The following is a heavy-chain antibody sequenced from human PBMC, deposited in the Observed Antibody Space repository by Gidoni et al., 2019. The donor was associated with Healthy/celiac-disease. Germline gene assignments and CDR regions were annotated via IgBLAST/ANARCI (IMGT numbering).Heavy chain of an antibody. CDR1: GGTFSRYA. CDR2: IIPIFGTA. V-gene: IGHV1-69*01. Sequence: QVQLVQSGAEVTKPGSSVKVSCTASGGTFSRYAISLVRQAPGQGLEWMGGIIPIFGTANYAQKFQGRVTITADESTSTAYMELSSLRSEDTAVYYCAWGGYYDFWSGYYQDDYYGMDVWGQGTTVTVSS. J-gene: IGHJ6*02. D-gene: IGHD3-3*01. CDR3: AWGGYYDFWSGYYQDDYYGMDV.